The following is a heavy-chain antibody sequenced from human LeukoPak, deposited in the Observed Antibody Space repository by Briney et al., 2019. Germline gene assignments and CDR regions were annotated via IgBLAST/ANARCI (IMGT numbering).Heavy chain of an antibody. CDR2: IYPGDSDT. D-gene: IGHD3-9*01. CDR1: GYSFTSYW. CDR3: ARHPLYDILTGSFDY. J-gene: IGHJ4*02. V-gene: IGHV5-51*01. Sequence: LGESLKISCKGSGYSFTSYWIGWVRQMPGKGLEWMGIIYPGDSDTRYSPSFQGQVTISADKSISTAYLQWGSLKASDTAMYYCARHPLYDILTGSFDYWGQGTLVTVSS.